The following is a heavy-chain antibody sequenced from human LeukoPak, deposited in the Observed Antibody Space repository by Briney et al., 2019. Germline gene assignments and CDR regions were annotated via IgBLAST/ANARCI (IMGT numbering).Heavy chain of an antibody. CDR3: VAARADFDY. CDR1: GVTLSSYW. D-gene: IGHD2-15*01. CDR2: INSDGTST. Sequence: GGSLRLSCAASGVTLSSYWMHWVRQAPGKGLVWVSRINSDGTSTTYADPVKGRFTISRDTAKNSLYLRMNSLRAEDTAVYYCVAARADFDYWGQGTLVTVSS. J-gene: IGHJ4*02. V-gene: IGHV3-74*01.